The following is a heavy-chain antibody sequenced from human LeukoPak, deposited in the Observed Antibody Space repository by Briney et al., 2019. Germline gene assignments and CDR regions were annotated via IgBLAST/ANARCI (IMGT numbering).Heavy chain of an antibody. V-gene: IGHV4-39*01. CDR3: ARSGRDGYNSFGF. CDR1: GGPISSRSYY. Sequence: SETLSLTXTVSGGPISSRSYYWGWIRQPPGKGLEWIGSIYYSGSTYYNPSLKRRVTISVDTSKNQFSLKLSSVTAADTAVYYCARSGRDGYNSFGFWGQGTLVTVSS. D-gene: IGHD5-24*01. J-gene: IGHJ4*02. CDR2: IYYSGST.